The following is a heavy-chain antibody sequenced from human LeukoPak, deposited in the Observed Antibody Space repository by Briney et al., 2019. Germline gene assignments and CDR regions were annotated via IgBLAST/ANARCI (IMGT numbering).Heavy chain of an antibody. D-gene: IGHD1-1*01. CDR3: DNYIRNVHYYMDV. Sequence: SETLSLTCSVSGGSFDGKYWSWIRQPPGKGLEGIGYIYTSERTNFNPSLRSRVAMSIDTSKNQFSLQVYSVTAADKAVYYCDNYIRNVHYYMDVWGKGTTVIVSS. V-gene: IGHV4-4*09. CDR1: GGSFDGKY. CDR2: IYTSERT. J-gene: IGHJ6*03.